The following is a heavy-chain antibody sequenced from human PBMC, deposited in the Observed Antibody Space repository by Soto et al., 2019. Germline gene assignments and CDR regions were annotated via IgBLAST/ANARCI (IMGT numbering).Heavy chain of an antibody. J-gene: IGHJ4*02. CDR3: AHVYGGYDNFDY. CDR2: IYWDDDK. V-gene: IGHV2-5*02. Sequence: QITLKESGPTLVKPTQTLTLTCTFSGFSLSTSGVGVGWIRQPPGKALEWLALIYWDDDKRYSPSLKSRLTITQDTPKNQVVLTMTNMDPVDTATYYCAHVYGGYDNFDYWGQGTLVTVSS. CDR1: GFSLSTSGVG. D-gene: IGHD5-12*01.